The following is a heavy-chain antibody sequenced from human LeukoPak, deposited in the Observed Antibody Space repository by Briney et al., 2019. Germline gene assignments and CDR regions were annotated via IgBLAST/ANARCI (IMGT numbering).Heavy chain of an antibody. D-gene: IGHD3-10*01. V-gene: IGHV1-46*01. CDR1: GFTFSNYG. J-gene: IGHJ4*02. Sequence: GGSLRLSCAASGFTFSNYGMHWVRQAPGLGLEWMGIINPSGGSTSYAQKFQGRVTMTRDMSTSTVYMELSSLRSEDTAVYYCASGLRWFGENWGQGTLVTVSS. CDR3: ASGLRWFGEN. CDR2: INPSGGST.